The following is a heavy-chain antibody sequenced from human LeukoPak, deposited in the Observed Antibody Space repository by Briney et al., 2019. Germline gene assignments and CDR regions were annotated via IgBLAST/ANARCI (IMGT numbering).Heavy chain of an antibody. J-gene: IGHJ4*02. CDR1: GYTFNDYA. D-gene: IGHD2-21*01. CDR2: INTKRGRP. CDR3: ARGHLDYGGFH. Sequence: ASVKVSCKASGYTFNDYAMNWVRQAPGQGLEWMGWINTKRGRPTYAQGFTGRFVFSLDTSVSTAYLQINNLQADDTAIYYCARGHLDYGGFHWGQGTLVTVSS. V-gene: IGHV7-4-1*02.